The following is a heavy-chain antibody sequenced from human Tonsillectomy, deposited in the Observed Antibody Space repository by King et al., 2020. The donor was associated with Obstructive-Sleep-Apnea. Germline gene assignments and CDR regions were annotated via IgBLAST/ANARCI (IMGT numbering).Heavy chain of an antibody. D-gene: IGHD3-16*01. CDR1: GGSISSGGYY. CDR2: IYYSGST. J-gene: IGHJ4*02. V-gene: IGHV4-31*03. CDR3: ARAGETGYFDY. Sequence: QLQESGPGLVKPSQTLSLTCTVSGGSISSGGYYWSWIRQHPGKGLGGFGYIYYSGSTYYNPSLRIRVTISVDTSKNQFSLKLRSVTAADTAVYYCARAGETGYFDYWGQGTLVTVSS.